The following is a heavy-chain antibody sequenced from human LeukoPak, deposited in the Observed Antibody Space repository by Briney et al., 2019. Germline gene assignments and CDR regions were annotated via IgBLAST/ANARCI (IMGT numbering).Heavy chain of an antibody. J-gene: IGHJ6*02. CDR3: ARPRGTADYYYYGMDV. CDR1: GYTFTGYY. CDR2: INPNSGGT. D-gene: IGHD1-26*01. V-gene: IGHV1-2*02. Sequence: ASVKVSCKASGYTFTGYYMHWVRQAPGQELEWMGWINPNSGGTNYAQKFQGRVTMTRDTSISTAYMELSRLRSDDTAVYCCARPRGTADYYYYGMDVWGQGTTVTVSS.